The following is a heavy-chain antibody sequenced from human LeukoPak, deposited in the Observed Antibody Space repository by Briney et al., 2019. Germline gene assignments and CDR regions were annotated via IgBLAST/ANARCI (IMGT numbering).Heavy chain of an antibody. J-gene: IGHJ5*02. CDR3: AREASLYCSGNDCYWAFDR. Sequence: GGSLRLSCAASGFTFSNHWMSWARQAPGKGLEWVANIKQDESKRYYVDSVKGRFTISRDNAKSSLYLQINSLRAEDTAVYYCAREASLYCSGNDCYWAFDRWGQGTLVTVSS. V-gene: IGHV3-7*01. CDR2: IKQDESKR. CDR1: GFTFSNHW. D-gene: IGHD2-21*02.